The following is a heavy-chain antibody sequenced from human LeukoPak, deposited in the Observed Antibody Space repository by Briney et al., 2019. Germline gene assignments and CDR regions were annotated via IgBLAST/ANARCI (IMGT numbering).Heavy chain of an antibody. J-gene: IGHJ4*02. V-gene: IGHV4-34*01. D-gene: IGHD1-26*01. CDR2: INHSGST. Sequence: SETLSLTCAVYGGSFSGYYWSWIRQPPGKGLEWIGEINHSGSTNYNPSLKSRVTISVDTSKNQFSLKLSSVTAADTAVYYCARDEHPYNSGSPGFDYWGQGTLVTVSS. CDR1: GGSFSGYY. CDR3: ARDEHPYNSGSPGFDY.